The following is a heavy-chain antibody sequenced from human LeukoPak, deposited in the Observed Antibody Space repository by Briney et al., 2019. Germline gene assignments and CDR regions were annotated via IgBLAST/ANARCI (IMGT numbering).Heavy chain of an antibody. CDR1: GGSISSSGYY. CDR3: ARMGPRITTAFDI. D-gene: IGHD5-12*01. V-gene: IGHV4-30-2*01. Sequence: PSQTLSLTCTVSGGSISSSGYYWSWIRQPPGKGLEWIGYIYHSGSTYYNPSLKSRVTISVDRSKNQFSLKLSSVTAADTAVYYCARMGPRITTAFDIWGQGTMVTISS. J-gene: IGHJ3*02. CDR2: IYHSGST.